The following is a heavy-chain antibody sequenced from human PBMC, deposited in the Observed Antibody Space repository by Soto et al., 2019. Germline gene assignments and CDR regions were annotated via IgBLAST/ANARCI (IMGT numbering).Heavy chain of an antibody. CDR1: GFTFSTNYG. V-gene: IGHV3-23*01. CDR2: ISGSGDGI. J-gene: IGHJ4*02. CDR3: AKKCRGSCPFDY. Sequence: EVQLLESGGALVQPGGSQRLSCVGSGFTFSTNYGLAWVRQARGKGLEWVSSISGSGDGIAYADSVKGRFTISTDSSNNTLYLQMNNLRADDTAVYFCAKKCRGSCPFDYWGQGTLVTVSS. D-gene: IGHD1-26*01.